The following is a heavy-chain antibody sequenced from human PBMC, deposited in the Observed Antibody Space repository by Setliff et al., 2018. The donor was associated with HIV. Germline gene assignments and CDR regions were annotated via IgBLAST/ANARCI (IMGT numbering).Heavy chain of an antibody. CDR1: DYSVRSGFY. CDR2: IYHRGNT. Sequence: PSETLSLTCAVSDYSVRSGFYWGWIRQPPGKGLEWIGSIYHRGNTYYNPSLKSRVTISVDTSRNQFSLKLSSVTAADTAVYYCARQGAGYSDDYWGQGTLVTVSS. D-gene: IGHD5-18*01. CDR3: ARQGAGYSDDY. J-gene: IGHJ4*02. V-gene: IGHV4-38-2*01.